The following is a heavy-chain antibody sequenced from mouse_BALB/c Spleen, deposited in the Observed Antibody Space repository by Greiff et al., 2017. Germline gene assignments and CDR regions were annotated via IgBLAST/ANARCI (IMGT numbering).Heavy chain of an antibody. Sequence: QVQLQQSGAELVRPGTSVKVSCKASGYAFTNYLIEWVKQRPGQGLEWIGVINPGSGGTNYNEKFKGKATLTADKSSSTAYMQLSSLTSDDSAVYFCARDGWFAYWGQGTLVTVSA. J-gene: IGHJ3*01. CDR3: ARDGWFAY. V-gene: IGHV1-54*01. D-gene: IGHD2-3*01. CDR2: INPGSGGT. CDR1: GYAFTNYL.